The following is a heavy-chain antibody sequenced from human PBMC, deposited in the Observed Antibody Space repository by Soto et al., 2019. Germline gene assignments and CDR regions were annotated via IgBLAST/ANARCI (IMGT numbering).Heavy chain of an antibody. V-gene: IGHV4-59*08. D-gene: IGHD3-16*01. CDR3: ARTFWNFDL. J-gene: IGHJ2*01. CDR1: GGSINSYY. Sequence: QVQLQESGPGLVEPSETLSLTCTVSGGSINSYYWSWIRLPPGKGLEWIGHIYYTGSTNYNPSLATRXTXQLDLSDSQFSLRLTSVTAADTAVYYCARTFWNFDLWGRGTLVTVSS. CDR2: IYYTGST.